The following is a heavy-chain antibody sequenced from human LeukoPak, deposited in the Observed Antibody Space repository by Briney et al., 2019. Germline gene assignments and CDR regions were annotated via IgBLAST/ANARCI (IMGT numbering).Heavy chain of an antibody. J-gene: IGHJ3*02. D-gene: IGHD3-22*01. CDR3: ARDQGYYDSSGYYGDAFDI. V-gene: IGHV1-18*01. CDR2: ISAYNGNT. CDR1: GYTFTSYG. Sequence: ASVKVSCKASGYTFTSYGISWVRQAPGQGLEWMGWISAYNGNTNYAQKLQGRVTMTTGTSTSTAYMELRSLRSDDTAVYYCARDQGYYDSSGYYGDAFDIWGQGTMVTVSS.